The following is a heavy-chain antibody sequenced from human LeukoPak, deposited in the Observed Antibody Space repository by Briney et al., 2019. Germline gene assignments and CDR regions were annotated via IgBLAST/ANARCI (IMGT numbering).Heavy chain of an antibody. V-gene: IGHV1-69*13. CDR2: IISILGTT. J-gene: IGHJ4*02. CDR1: GYTFTSYG. D-gene: IGHD3-22*01. CDR3: ARSGDSSGYYYGERY. Sequence: SVKVSCTASGYTFTSYGISWVRQAPGQGLEWMGGIISILGTTKYAQKFQGRVTITADESTSTAYMELSSLRSEDTAVYYRARSGDSSGYYYGERYWGQGTLVTVSS.